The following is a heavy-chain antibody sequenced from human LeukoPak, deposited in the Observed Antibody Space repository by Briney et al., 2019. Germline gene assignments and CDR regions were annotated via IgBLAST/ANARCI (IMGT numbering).Heavy chain of an antibody. CDR2: INPNSGGT. Sequence: ASVKVSCKASGYTFTGYYMHWVRQAPGQGLEWMGWINPNSGGTNYAQKFQGRVTMTRDTSISTAYMELSRLRSDDTAVYYCARKVVVVPAAIGRYYYGMDVWGQGTTVTVSS. J-gene: IGHJ6*02. CDR1: GYTFTGYY. V-gene: IGHV1-2*02. D-gene: IGHD2-2*02. CDR3: ARKVVVVPAAIGRYYYGMDV.